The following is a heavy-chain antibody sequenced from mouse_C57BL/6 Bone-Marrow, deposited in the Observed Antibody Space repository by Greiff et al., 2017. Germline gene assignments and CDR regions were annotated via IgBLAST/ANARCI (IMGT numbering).Heavy chain of an antibody. CDR3: ARWLYGPLAY. V-gene: IGHV1-26*01. Sequence: EVQLQQSGPELVKPGASVKISCKASGYTFTDYYMNWVKQSHGKSLEWIGDINPNNGGTSYNQKFKGKATLTVDKSSSTAYMELRSLTSEDSAVYYCARWLYGPLAYWGQGTLVTVSA. J-gene: IGHJ3*01. CDR2: INPNNGGT. CDR1: GYTFTDYY. D-gene: IGHD1-1*02.